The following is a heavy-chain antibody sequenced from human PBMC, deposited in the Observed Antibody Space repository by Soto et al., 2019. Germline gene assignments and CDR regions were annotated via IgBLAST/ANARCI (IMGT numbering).Heavy chain of an antibody. J-gene: IGHJ5*02. V-gene: IGHV4-34*01. D-gene: IGHD3-16*01. CDR1: GGSFSGYY. CDR2: INHSGST. CDR3: ARAGITSGGRSRFDP. Sequence: SETLSLTCTVYGGSFSGYYWSWIRQPPGKGLEWIGEINHSGSTNYNPSLKSRVTISVDTSKNQFSLKLSSVTAADTAVYYCARAGITSGGRSRFDPWGQGTLVTVSS.